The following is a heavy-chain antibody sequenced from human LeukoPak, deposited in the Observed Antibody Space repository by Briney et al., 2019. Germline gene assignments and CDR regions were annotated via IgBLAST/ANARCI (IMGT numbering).Heavy chain of an antibody. CDR2: ISGSGGST. CDR1: GFTFSSYA. V-gene: IGHV3-23*01. J-gene: IGHJ4*02. D-gene: IGHD3-10*01. Sequence: GGSLRLSCAASGFTFSSYAMSWVRQAPGKGLEWVSAISGSGGSTYYADSVKGRFTISRDNSKNTLYLQMNSLRAEDTAVYYCARVSYYYGSGSYRPTAVYYFDYWGQGTLVTVSS. CDR3: ARVSYYYGSGSYRPTAVYYFDY.